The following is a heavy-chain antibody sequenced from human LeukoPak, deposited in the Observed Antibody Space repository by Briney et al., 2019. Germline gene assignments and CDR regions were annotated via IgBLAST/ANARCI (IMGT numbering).Heavy chain of an antibody. D-gene: IGHD3-22*01. CDR1: GGSISSSSYY. J-gene: IGHJ4*02. Sequence: PSETLSLTCTVSGGSISSSSYYWSWIRQPPGKGLEWIGYIYYSGSTNYNPSLKSRVTISVDTPKNQFSLKLSSVTAADTAVYYCARGNWGKTYYDSSGPRFDYWGQGTLVTVSS. V-gene: IGHV4-61*01. CDR2: IYYSGST. CDR3: ARGNWGKTYYDSSGPRFDY.